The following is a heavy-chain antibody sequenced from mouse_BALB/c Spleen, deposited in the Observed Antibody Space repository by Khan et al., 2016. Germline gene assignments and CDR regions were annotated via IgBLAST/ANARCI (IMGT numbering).Heavy chain of an antibody. CDR3: ARGGSTYAMDY. V-gene: IGHV1-54*01. Sequence: QVQLQQSGAELVRPGTSVKVSCKASGYAFTNYLIEWVKQRPGQGLEWIGVINPGSGGTNYNEKFKGKATLTADKSSSTAYMQLSSLTSDDAAVYFGARGGSTYAMDYWGRGTSVTGSS. D-gene: IGHD1-1*02. J-gene: IGHJ4*01. CDR2: INPGSGGT. CDR1: GYAFTNYL.